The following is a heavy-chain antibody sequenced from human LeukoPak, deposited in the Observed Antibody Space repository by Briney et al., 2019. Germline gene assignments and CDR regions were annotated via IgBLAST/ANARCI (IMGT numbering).Heavy chain of an antibody. Sequence: PSETLSLTCTVSGGSISSYYWSWIRQPPGKGLEWIGYIYYGGSTNYNPSLKSRVTISVDTSKNQFSLKLSSVTAADTAVYYCARVRYSSGWYLSYFDYWGQGTLVTVSS. CDR3: ARVRYSSGWYLSYFDY. J-gene: IGHJ4*02. CDR1: GGSISSYY. V-gene: IGHV4-59*01. D-gene: IGHD6-19*01. CDR2: IYYGGST.